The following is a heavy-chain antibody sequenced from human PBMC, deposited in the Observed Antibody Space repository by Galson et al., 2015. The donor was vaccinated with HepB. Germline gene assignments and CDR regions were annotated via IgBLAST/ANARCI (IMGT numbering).Heavy chain of an antibody. Sequence: SVKVSCKASGYTFTSYGISWVRQAPGQGLEWMGWISAYNGNTNYAQKLQGRVTMTTDTSTSTAYMELRSLRSDDTAVYYCARFARDYIVVVPAAPPTTPLDYWGQGTLVTVSS. D-gene: IGHD2-2*01. J-gene: IGHJ4*02. CDR3: ARFARDYIVVVPAAPPTTPLDY. CDR2: ISAYNGNT. CDR1: GYTFTSYG. V-gene: IGHV1-18*04.